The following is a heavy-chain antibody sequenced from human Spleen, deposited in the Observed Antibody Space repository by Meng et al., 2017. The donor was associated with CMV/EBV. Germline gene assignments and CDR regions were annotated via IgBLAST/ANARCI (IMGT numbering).Heavy chain of an antibody. V-gene: IGHV3-15*01. CDR3: AKSGLESLPAYYYPMDV. CDR1: GFTFSNAW. J-gene: IGHJ6*02. D-gene: IGHD3-16*02. Sequence: GESLKISCAASGFTFSNAWMTWVRQAPGKGLEWVGRIKSKADGGTTDYAAPVKGRFTISRDDSKNTLYLQMNSLKTEDTAVYYCAKSGLESLPAYYYPMDVWGQGTTVTVSS. CDR2: IKSKADGGTT.